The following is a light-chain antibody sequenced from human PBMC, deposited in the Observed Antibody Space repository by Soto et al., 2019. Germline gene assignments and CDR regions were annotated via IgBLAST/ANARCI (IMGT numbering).Light chain of an antibody. CDR1: QSVSSW. CDR2: KES. Sequence: DIQVTQSPSTLSASVGDRVTITCRASQSVSSWVAWYQQNPGKAPKLLIYKESTLKSGVPSRFGGSGSRIDFTLTSSRLQPDDFASYFGQQYNSWAFGQGTKVENK. J-gene: IGKJ1*01. V-gene: IGKV1-5*03. CDR3: QQYNSWA.